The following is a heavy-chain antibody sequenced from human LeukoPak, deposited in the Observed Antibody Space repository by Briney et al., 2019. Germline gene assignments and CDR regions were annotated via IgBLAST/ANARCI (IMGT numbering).Heavy chain of an antibody. Sequence: GGSLRLSCAASGFTFSSYAMSWVRQAPGKGLEWVSAISGSGGSTYYADSVKGRFTISRDNSKNTLYLQMNSLRAEDTAVYYCATTRYIVVVTAIPNWFDPWGQGTLVTVFS. J-gene: IGHJ5*02. D-gene: IGHD2-21*02. V-gene: IGHV3-23*01. CDR3: ATTRYIVVVTAIPNWFDP. CDR2: ISGSGGST. CDR1: GFTFSSYA.